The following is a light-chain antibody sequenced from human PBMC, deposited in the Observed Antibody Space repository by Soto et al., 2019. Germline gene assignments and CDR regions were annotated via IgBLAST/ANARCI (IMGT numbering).Light chain of an antibody. Sequence: QSALTQPPSASGSPGQSVTISCTGTSSDVGGYNYVSWYQQHPGKAPKLMIYEVSKRPSGVPDRFSGSKSGNTASLTVSGLQAEDEADYYCSSYAGSPMGVFGTGTKLTVL. CDR1: SSDVGGYNY. J-gene: IGLJ1*01. V-gene: IGLV2-8*01. CDR2: EVS. CDR3: SSYAGSPMGV.